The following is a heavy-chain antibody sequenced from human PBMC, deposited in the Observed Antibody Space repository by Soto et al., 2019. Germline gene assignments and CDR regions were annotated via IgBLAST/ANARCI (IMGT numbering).Heavy chain of an antibody. V-gene: IGHV4-61*03. CDR1: GGSVSSETHF. J-gene: IGHJ4*02. CDR3: ARDDMSGTYYFDS. D-gene: IGHD1-26*01. CDR2: IYHSGIT. Sequence: PSETLSLTCAVFGGSVSSETHFGSWIRQPPGKGLEWIGYIYHSGITNSNPSLKGRLTISVDKSTNHFSLSLASVTAADTAIYYCARDDMSGTYYFDSWGQGTRVTVSS.